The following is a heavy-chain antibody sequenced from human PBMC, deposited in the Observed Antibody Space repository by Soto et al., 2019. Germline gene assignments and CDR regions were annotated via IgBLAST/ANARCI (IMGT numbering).Heavy chain of an antibody. V-gene: IGHV3-11*01. CDR2: ISHSGDSI. CDR1: GFSFRDYD. D-gene: IGHD5-12*01. CDR3: ARVRRSYSDYDWMYFDY. Sequence: QVQLVESGGGLVNPGGSLRLSCAASGFSFRDYDMSWIRQAPGKGLEWISFISHSGDSIYYAESVKGRFTMSRDNAKNSVLLQMRSVRAEDTAVYFCARVRRSYSDYDWMYFDYWGPCGLVTVSS. J-gene: IGHJ4*02.